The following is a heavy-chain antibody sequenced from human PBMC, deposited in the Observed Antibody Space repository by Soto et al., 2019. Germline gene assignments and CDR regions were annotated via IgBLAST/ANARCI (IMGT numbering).Heavy chain of an antibody. CDR1: GGSISGYY. J-gene: IGHJ5*02. CDR2: IYGTGST. V-gene: IGHV4-59*01. D-gene: IGHD6-19*01. Sequence: PSETLSLTCTVSGGSISGYYWSWIRQSPGKGLEWIGFIYGTGSTNYNPSLKSRVTISADTSKNQFSLKLTSVTAADTAVYYCARRDSSGWSGSWFDPWGQGTLVTVSS. CDR3: ARRDSSGWSGSWFDP.